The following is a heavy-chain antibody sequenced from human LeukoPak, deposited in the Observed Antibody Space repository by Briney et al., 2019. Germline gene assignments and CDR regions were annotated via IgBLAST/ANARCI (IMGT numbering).Heavy chain of an antibody. CDR3: AREIAAAGIPYYYYYMDV. D-gene: IGHD6-13*01. Sequence: SETLSLTCTVSGGSISSYYWSWIRQPAGKGLEWIGRIYTSGSTNYNPSLKSRVTMSVDTSKNQFSLKLSSVTAADTAVYYCAREIAAAGIPYYYYYMDVWGKGTTVTISS. CDR2: IYTSGST. CDR1: GGSISSYY. V-gene: IGHV4-4*07. J-gene: IGHJ6*03.